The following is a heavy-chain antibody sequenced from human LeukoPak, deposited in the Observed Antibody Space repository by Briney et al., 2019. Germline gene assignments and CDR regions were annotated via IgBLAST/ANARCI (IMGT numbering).Heavy chain of an antibody. D-gene: IGHD6-19*01. CDR2: ISSSSSYI. Sequence: ASVKVSCKVSGYTLTELSMHWVRQAPGKGLEWVSSISSSSSYIAYSDSVKGRFTISRDNAKNSLYLQMNSLRAEDTAVFYCARGQWPDYWGQGTLLIVSS. CDR3: ARGQWPDY. CDR1: GYTLTELS. J-gene: IGHJ4*02. V-gene: IGHV3-21*01.